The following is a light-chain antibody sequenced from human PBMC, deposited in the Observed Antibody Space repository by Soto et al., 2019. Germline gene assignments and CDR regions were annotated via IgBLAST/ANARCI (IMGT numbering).Light chain of an antibody. CDR3: CSYVGSSILM. CDR1: SSDVGSYNL. J-gene: IGLJ3*02. CDR2: EVN. V-gene: IGLV2-23*02. Sequence: QSVLXQPASVSGSPVQSITISCTGTSSDVGSYNLVSWYQQLPGKAPKLIIYEVNERPSGISDRFSGSKSGNTASLTISGLQGEDEADYYCCSYVGSSILMFGGGTKVTVL.